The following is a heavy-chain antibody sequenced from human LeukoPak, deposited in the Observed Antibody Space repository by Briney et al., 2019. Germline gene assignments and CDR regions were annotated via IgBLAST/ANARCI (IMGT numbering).Heavy chain of an antibody. CDR2: INWNGGST. Sequence: GGSLRLSCAASGFTFDDYGMSWVRQAPGKGLEWVSGINWNGGSTGYADSVKGRFTISRDNAKNSLYLQMNSLRAEDTALYYCARDLCGGDCLGLAFDIWGQGTMVTVSS. D-gene: IGHD2-21*02. CDR3: ARDLCGGDCLGLAFDI. V-gene: IGHV3-20*04. CDR1: GFTFDDYG. J-gene: IGHJ3*02.